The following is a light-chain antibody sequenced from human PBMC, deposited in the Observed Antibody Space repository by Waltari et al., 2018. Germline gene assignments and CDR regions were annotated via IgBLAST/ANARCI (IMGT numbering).Light chain of an antibody. J-gene: IGKJ3*01. Sequence: EIVLTQSPGTLSLSPGESATLSCRASRSVSSTYLAWYQQKPGQAHRLLIYATSSRATGIPTRFSGSGSVTYFTLTISSLEPEDFAVYYCQHRDHWPPDATFGPGTKVDI. CDR2: ATS. CDR1: RSVSSTY. CDR3: QHRDHWPPDAT. V-gene: IGKV3D-20*02.